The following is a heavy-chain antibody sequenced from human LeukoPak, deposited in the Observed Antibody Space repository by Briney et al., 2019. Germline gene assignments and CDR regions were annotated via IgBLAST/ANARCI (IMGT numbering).Heavy chain of an antibody. CDR3: ARGFSWAFDS. CDR1: GFIFSSHG. V-gene: IGHV3-64*01. J-gene: IGHJ4*02. D-gene: IGHD6-13*01. CDR2: INDNGGST. Sequence: PGGSLRLSCAVSGFIFSSHGMHWVRQAPGKGLEYVSGINDNGGSTYYANSVKGRFTVSRDNSKYTLYLQMGSLRAEDMAVYFCARGFSWAFDSWGQGTLVTVSS.